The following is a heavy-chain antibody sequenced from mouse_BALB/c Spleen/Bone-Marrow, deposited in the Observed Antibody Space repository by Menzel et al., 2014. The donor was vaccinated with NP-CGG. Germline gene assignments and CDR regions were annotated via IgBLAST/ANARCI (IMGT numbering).Heavy chain of an antibody. Sequence: VQLQQSGAELAKPGASVKMSCKASGYTFISYWIHWVKQRPGQGLEWIGYINPSTAYTAYNQKFQDKTTLTADKSSSTAYMQLSSLTSEDSAVYYCARGNYEAMDYWGQGTSVTVSS. J-gene: IGHJ4*01. CDR1: GYTFISYW. D-gene: IGHD2-1*01. CDR3: ARGNYEAMDY. V-gene: IGHV1-7*01. CDR2: INPSTAYT.